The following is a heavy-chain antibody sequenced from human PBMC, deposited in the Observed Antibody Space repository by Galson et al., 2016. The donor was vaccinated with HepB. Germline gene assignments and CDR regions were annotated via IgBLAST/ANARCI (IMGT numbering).Heavy chain of an antibody. V-gene: IGHV4-30-2*06. CDR2: INHGWTT. CDR3: ARFGVLIV. J-gene: IGHJ4*02. Sequence: TLSLTCAVSGGSVYSGGYSWSWIRQSPGKGLEWIEYINHGWTTYYNPSLKSRVTISIDRSKNQFSLELASVTAADTAVYYCARFGVLIVWGQGTLVTVSS. D-gene: IGHD3-3*01. CDR1: GGSVYSGGYS.